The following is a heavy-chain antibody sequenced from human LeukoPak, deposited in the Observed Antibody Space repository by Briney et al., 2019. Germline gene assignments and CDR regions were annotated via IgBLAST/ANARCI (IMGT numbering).Heavy chain of an antibody. CDR2: IYYSGGT. Sequence: PSETLSLTCTVSGGSISNYYWSWIRQPPGKGLEWIGYIYYSGGTSYNPSLKSRPAISVDTSKNQFSLKLTSVTAADTALYYCARTYSSTWYGAFNIWGQGTMVTVSS. V-gene: IGHV4-59*01. CDR1: GGSISNYY. J-gene: IGHJ3*02. D-gene: IGHD6-13*01. CDR3: ARTYSSTWYGAFNI.